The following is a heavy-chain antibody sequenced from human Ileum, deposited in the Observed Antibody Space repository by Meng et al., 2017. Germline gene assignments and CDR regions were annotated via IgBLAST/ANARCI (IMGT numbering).Heavy chain of an antibody. CDR3: ASFQYTMEDY. Sequence: GGLGQPRGSLRLHCAASGRSLGTCWIHWARQPPGKGLVWLSLISPDGSATNYADSVKGRFTISRDNAKNTVYLQMDSLGVEDTALYYCASFQYTMEDYWGLGTLVTVSS. D-gene: IGHD3-3*01. CDR1: GRSLGTCW. V-gene: IGHV3-74*01. J-gene: IGHJ4*02. CDR2: ISPDGSAT.